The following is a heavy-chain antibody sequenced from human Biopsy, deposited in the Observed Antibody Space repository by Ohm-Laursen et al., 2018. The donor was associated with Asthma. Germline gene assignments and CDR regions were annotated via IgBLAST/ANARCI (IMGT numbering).Heavy chain of an antibody. CDR2: VFYGGAT. V-gene: IGHV4-59*01. Sequence: SETLSLTCDVYPGSFSGFFWTWIRQPPGKGLEWIGYVFYGGATNYNPSLKSRVTISVDTSKNQFFLRLSSVTAADTAVYYCARGVVYGGDSYAEYFQHWGQGTLVTVSS. J-gene: IGHJ1*01. D-gene: IGHD4-23*01. CDR3: ARGVVYGGDSYAEYFQH. CDR1: PGSFSGFF.